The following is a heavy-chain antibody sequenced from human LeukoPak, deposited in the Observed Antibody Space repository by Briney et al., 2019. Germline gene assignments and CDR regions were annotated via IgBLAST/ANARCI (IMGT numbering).Heavy chain of an antibody. J-gene: IGHJ4*02. CDR2: INPNSGGT. CDR1: GYTFTGYY. V-gene: IGHV1-2*02. Sequence: GASVKVSCKASGYTFTGYYMHWVRQAPGQGLEWMGWINPNSGGTNYAQKFQGRVAVTRDTSISTAYMELSRLRSDDTAVYYCAREPSGNYFDYWGQGTLVTVSS. CDR3: AREPSGNYFDY. D-gene: IGHD3-10*01.